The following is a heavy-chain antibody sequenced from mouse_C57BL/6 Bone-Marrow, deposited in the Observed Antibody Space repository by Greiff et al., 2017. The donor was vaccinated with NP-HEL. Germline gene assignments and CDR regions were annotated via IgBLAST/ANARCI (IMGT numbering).Heavy chain of an antibody. Sequence: QVQLQQSGAELVRPGASVKLSCKASGYTFTDYYINWVKQRPGQGLEWIARIYPGSGNTYYNEKFKGKATLTAEKSSSTAYMQLSSLTSEDSAVYFCARSLDSSGYEAMDYWGQGTSVTVSS. V-gene: IGHV1-76*01. D-gene: IGHD3-2*02. J-gene: IGHJ4*01. CDR1: GYTFTDYY. CDR2: IYPGSGNT. CDR3: ARSLDSSGYEAMDY.